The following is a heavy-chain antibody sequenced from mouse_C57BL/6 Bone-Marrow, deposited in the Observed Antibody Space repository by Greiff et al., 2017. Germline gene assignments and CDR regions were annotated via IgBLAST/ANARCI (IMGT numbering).Heavy chain of an antibody. V-gene: IGHV1-82*01. CDR1: GYAFSSSW. CDR3: ARAIGKDWYFDV. D-gene: IGHD3-1*01. Sequence: VQLQQSGPELVKPGASVKISCKASGYAFSSSWMNWVKQRPGKGLEWIGRIYPGDGDTNYNGKFKGKATLTADKSSSTAYMQLSSLTSADSAVYFCARAIGKDWYFDVWGTGTTVTVSS. CDR2: IYPGDGDT. J-gene: IGHJ1*03.